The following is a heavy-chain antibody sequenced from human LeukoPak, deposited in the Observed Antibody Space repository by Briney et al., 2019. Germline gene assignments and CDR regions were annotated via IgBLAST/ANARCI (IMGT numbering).Heavy chain of an antibody. J-gene: IGHJ5*02. CDR1: GYSISSGYY. CDR2: IYHSGST. Sequence: PSETLSLTCAVSGYSISSGYYWGWIRQPPGKGLEWIGSIYHSGSTYCNPSLKGRVTISVDTSKNQFSLKLSSVTAADTAVYYCARITSYDYVWVSYRQDWFDPWGQGTLVTVSS. CDR3: ARITSYDYVWVSYRQDWFDP. D-gene: IGHD3-16*02. V-gene: IGHV4-38-2*01.